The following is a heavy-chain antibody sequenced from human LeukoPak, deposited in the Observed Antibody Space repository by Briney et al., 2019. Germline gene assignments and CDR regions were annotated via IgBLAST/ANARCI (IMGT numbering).Heavy chain of an antibody. CDR2: ISSSGSTI. J-gene: IGHJ3*02. D-gene: IGHD3-22*01. CDR1: GFTFSSYE. Sequence: PGGSLRLSCAASGFTFSSYEMNWVRQAPGKGLEWVSYISSSGSTIYYADSVKGRFTISRDNAKNSLYLQMNSLRAEDTAVYYCAGAFTMIVVVADIWGQGTMVTVSS. CDR3: AGAFTMIVVVADI. V-gene: IGHV3-48*03.